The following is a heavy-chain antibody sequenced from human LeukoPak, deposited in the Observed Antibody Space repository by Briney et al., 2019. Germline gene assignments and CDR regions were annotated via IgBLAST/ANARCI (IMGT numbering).Heavy chain of an antibody. V-gene: IGHV3-7*01. CDR3: ARENWFQDY. Sequence: GSLRLSCAASGFTFTSYWMTWVRQAPGKGLEWVANINHDGSEKFYVDSVRGRFTFSRDNADNSLYLQMDGLRVEDTAVYYCARENWFQDYWGQGTLVTVSS. CDR1: GFTFTSYW. CDR2: INHDGSEK. D-gene: IGHD3-9*01. J-gene: IGHJ4*02.